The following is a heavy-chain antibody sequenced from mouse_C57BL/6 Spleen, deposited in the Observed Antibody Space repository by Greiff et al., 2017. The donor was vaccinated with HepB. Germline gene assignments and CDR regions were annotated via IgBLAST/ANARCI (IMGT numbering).Heavy chain of an antibody. Sequence: QVQLKQSGAELVKPGASVKISCKASGYSFSSYWMNWVKQRPGKGLEWIGQIYPGDGDTNYNGKFKGKATLTADKSSSTAYMQLSSLTSEDSAVYFCARSSGSSYRYYFDYWGQGTTLTVSS. CDR3: ARSSGSSYRYYFDY. D-gene: IGHD1-1*01. CDR2: IYPGDGDT. V-gene: IGHV1-80*01. CDR1: GYSFSSYW. J-gene: IGHJ2*01.